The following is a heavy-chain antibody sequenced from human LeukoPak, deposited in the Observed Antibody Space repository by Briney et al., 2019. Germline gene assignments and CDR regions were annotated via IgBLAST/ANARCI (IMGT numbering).Heavy chain of an antibody. CDR1: GGSFSGYY. CDR3: GRYYDFWSGYPRAFDI. Sequence: SETLSPTCAVYGGSFSGYYWSWIRQPPGKGLEWIGEINHSGSTNYNPSLKSRVTISVDTSKNQFSLKLSSVTAADTAVYYCGRYYDFWSGYPRAFDIWGQGTMVTVSS. V-gene: IGHV4-34*01. CDR2: INHSGST. D-gene: IGHD3-3*01. J-gene: IGHJ3*02.